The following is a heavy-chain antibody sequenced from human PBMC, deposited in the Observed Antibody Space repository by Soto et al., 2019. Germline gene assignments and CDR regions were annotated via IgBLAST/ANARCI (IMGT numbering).Heavy chain of an antibody. D-gene: IGHD6-13*01. CDR3: ARDQGVAAAGITRSER. CDR1: GASMNSYH. Sequence: PSETLSLTCTVSGASMNSYHWSWIRQPAGKGLEWIGHIHISGSTNYNPSLKSRVTMSVDTSKNQFSLRLMSLTAADTAVYYCARDQGVAAAGITRSERLGQGYMVNVSS. J-gene: IGHJ5*02. CDR2: IHISGST. V-gene: IGHV4-4*07.